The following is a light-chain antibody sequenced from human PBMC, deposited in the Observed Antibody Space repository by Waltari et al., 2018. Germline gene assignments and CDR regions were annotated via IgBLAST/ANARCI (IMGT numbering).Light chain of an antibody. CDR3: QQYNHGYT. CDR2: GAS. Sequence: EIVMTQSPATLSVSPGERVALACRASQSVSNNLVWYQQRPGQAPRPLISGASPRATGIPARFTGSGSGTEFTLTISSLQSEDFAVYYCQQYNHGYTFAQGTKLEIK. J-gene: IGKJ2*01. CDR1: QSVSNN. V-gene: IGKV3-15*01.